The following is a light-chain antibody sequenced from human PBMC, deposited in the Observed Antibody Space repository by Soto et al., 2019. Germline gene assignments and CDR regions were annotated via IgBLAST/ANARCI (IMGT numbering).Light chain of an antibody. CDR1: QSVLYSSNYKSY. CDR3: QQFYSLPYT. Sequence: DIVMTQSPDSLFVSLGERATVNCKSSQSVLYSSNYKSYLAWYQLKPGQPPKLLMSWASTRESGVPDRFSGSGPVTDFTLTISSLQAEDVAAYYCQQFYSLPYTFGQGTKLQIK. J-gene: IGKJ2*01. CDR2: WAS. V-gene: IGKV4-1*01.